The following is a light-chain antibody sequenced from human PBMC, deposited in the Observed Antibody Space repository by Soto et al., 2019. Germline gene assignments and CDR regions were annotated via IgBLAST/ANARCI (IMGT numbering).Light chain of an antibody. CDR3: QQGHNWPLT. CDR2: SAS. V-gene: IGKV3-15*01. Sequence: EIVMTQSPATLSVSPGERATLSCRASQSISTELAWYQQKPGQPPRLLIYSASTRATGVPARFTGSGSGSEFNLTISGLQSEDFAVYYCQQGHNWPLTFGQGPRLEI. CDR1: QSISTE. J-gene: IGKJ2*01.